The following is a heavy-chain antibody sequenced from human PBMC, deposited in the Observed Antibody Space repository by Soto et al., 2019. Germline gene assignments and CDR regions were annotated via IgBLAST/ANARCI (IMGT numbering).Heavy chain of an antibody. D-gene: IGHD2-2*01. CDR3: ARLGPIVVVPAAMHYYFDY. CDR1: GGSFSGYY. V-gene: IGHV4-34*01. J-gene: IGHJ4*02. Sequence: SETLSLTCAVYGGSFSGYYWSWIRQPPGKGLEWIGEINHSGSTNYNPSLKSRVTISVDTSKNQFSLKLSSVTAADTAVYYCARLGPIVVVPAAMHYYFDYWGQGTLVTVSS. CDR2: INHSGST.